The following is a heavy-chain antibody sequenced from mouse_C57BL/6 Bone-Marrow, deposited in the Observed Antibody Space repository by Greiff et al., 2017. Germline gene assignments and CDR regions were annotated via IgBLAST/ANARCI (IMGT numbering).Heavy chain of an antibody. CDR2: IWTGGGT. Sequence: LVAPSQSLSITCTVSGFSLTSYAISCVRQPPGKGLEWLGVIWTGGGTNYNSALKSRLSISNDNSNSQVFLKMNSLQTDDTARYYGARKTITAYYYAMDYWGQGTSVTVSS. V-gene: IGHV2-9-1*01. CDR3: ARKTITAYYYAMDY. D-gene: IGHD2-4*01. CDR1: GFSLTSYA. J-gene: IGHJ4*01.